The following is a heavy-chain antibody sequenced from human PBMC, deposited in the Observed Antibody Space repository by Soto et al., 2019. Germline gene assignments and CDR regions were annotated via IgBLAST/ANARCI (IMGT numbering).Heavy chain of an antibody. CDR2: VHISGHS. CDR1: GGSVRAPDW. Sequence: PSETLSLTCTLSGGSVRAPDWWNWVRQSPEKGLEWIPQVHISGHSNYNPSLRSRVSVSIDSSKNQFYLNLNSVTAADTAISSCSIVRQGCSANNCYFDPWGQGTQVTVSS. J-gene: IGHJ5*01. V-gene: IGHV4-4*02. CDR3: SIVRQGCSANNCYFDP. D-gene: IGHD1-1*01.